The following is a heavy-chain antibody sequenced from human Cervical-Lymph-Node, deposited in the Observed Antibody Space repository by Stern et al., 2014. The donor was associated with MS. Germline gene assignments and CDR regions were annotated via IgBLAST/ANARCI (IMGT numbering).Heavy chain of an antibody. J-gene: IGHJ4*02. V-gene: IGHV1-69*01. Sequence: VQLVQSGAEVKKPGTSVKVSCKASGGTFSSYAISWGRQAPGQGLEWMGGIIPIFGKANYAKKFQGRVTIPADESTSTAYMELSSLRSEDTAVYYCARGGHYDRRPGYFDYWGQGTLVTVSS. CDR1: GGTFSSYA. CDR3: ARGGHYDRRPGYFDY. CDR2: IIPIFGKA. D-gene: IGHD3-22*01.